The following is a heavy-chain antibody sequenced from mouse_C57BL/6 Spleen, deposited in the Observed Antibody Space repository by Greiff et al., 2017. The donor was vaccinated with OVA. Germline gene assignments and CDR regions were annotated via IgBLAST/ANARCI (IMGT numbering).Heavy chain of an antibody. V-gene: IGHV1-26*01. Sequence: EVQLQQSGPELVKPGASVKISCKASGYTFTDYYMNWVKQSHGKSLEWIGDINPNNGGTSYNQKFKGKATLTVDKSSSTAYMELRSLTSEDSAVSCCARRLLRGFAYWGQGTLVTVSA. CDR3: ARRLLRGFAY. D-gene: IGHD3-2*02. CDR1: GYTFTDYY. J-gene: IGHJ3*01. CDR2: INPNNGGT.